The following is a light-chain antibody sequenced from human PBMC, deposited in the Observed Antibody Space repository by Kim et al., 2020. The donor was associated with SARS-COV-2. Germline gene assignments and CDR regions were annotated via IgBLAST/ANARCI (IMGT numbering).Light chain of an antibody. Sequence: DIQMTQYPSTLSASIGDRAILTCRASQSFDTCLAWYQQKPGKAPKLLIYDASTLESGVPSRFSGGGSGTDFTLTISSLQPDDFATYYCQQYAGYIPTFGQGTKVDIK. J-gene: IGKJ1*01. CDR2: DAS. CDR3: QQYAGYIPT. V-gene: IGKV1-5*01. CDR1: QSFDTC.